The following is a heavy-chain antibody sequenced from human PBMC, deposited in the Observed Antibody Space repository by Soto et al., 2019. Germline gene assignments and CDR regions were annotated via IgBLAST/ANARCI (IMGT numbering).Heavy chain of an antibody. CDR1: GFTFSSYW. J-gene: IGHJ5*02. CDR3: VRDKPHNWFDP. CDR2: INNDGSDT. V-gene: IGHV3-74*01. Sequence: EEQVVESGGGLVQPGGSLRLSCAASGFTFSSYWMNWVRQAPGKGLVWVSRINNDGSDTTYADSVKGRFTISRDNAKNTVYLQMNSLRAEDTAVYYCVRDKPHNWFDPWGQGTPVTVSS.